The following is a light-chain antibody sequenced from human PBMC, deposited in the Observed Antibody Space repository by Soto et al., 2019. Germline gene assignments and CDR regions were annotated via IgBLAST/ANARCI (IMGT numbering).Light chain of an antibody. V-gene: IGKV3-11*01. J-gene: IGKJ5*01. CDR1: QSVSSSY. CDR2: GAS. Sequence: EIVLTQSPSTLSLSPGERATLSCRASQSVSSSYLAWYQQKPGQAPRLLIYGASNRATGIPARFSGSGSGTDFTLTISSLEPEDFAVYYCQQRSNWPLTFGQGRRLEI. CDR3: QQRSNWPLT.